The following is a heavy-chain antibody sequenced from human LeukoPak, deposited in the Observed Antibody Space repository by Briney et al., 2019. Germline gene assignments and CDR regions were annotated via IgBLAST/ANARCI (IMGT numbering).Heavy chain of an antibody. J-gene: IGHJ4*02. CDR1: GGSISSYY. Sequence: SETLSLTCTVSGGSISSYYWTWIRQPPGKGLEWIGYIYYSGSTNYNPSLKSRVTISVDTSKNQFSLKLSSVTAADTAVYYCARAVYSSFDYWGQGTLVTVSS. CDR2: IYYSGST. CDR3: ARAVYSSFDY. V-gene: IGHV4-59*12. D-gene: IGHD6-19*01.